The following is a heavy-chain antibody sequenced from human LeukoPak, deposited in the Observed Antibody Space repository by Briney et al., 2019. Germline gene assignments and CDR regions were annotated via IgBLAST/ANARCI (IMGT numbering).Heavy chain of an antibody. CDR2: IKQDGSEK. Sequence: GGSLRLSCAASGFTFGAYYITWVRQAPGKGLEWVANIKQDGSEKYYVDSVKGRFTISRDNANNSLYLQMNSLRAEDTAVYYCSRMSGIAVAAFWISYFDYWGQGTLVTVSS. CDR1: GFTFGAYY. V-gene: IGHV3-7*03. J-gene: IGHJ4*02. D-gene: IGHD6-19*01. CDR3: SRMSGIAVAAFWISYFDY.